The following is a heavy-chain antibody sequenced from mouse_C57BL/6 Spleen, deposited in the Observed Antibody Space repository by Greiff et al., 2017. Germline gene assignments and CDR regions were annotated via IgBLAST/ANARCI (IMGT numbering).Heavy chain of an antibody. CDR1: GYTFTSYW. J-gene: IGHJ4*01. V-gene: IGHV1-69*01. Sequence: QVQLKQSGAELVMPGASVKLSCKASGYTFTSYWMHWVKQRPGQGLEWIGEIDPSDSYTNYNQKFKGKSTLTVDKSSSTAYMQLSSLTSEDSAVYYCARSPGAMDYWGQGTSVTVSS. CDR3: ARSPGAMDY. CDR2: IDPSDSYT.